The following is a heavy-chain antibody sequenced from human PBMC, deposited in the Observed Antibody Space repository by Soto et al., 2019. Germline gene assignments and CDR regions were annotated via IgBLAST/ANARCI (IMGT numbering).Heavy chain of an antibody. D-gene: IGHD2-15*01. V-gene: IGHV4-31*03. CDR2: IHYSGST. CDR1: RGSMFSADYF. Sequence: SETLSLTCSVSRGSMFSADYFWSWIRQHPGKGLEWIGYIHYSGSTYYNPSLKSRVTISLDTPKNQFSLNLNSVTAADTAVYYCARVERVDATPSSFDSRGPGTLVTVSS. CDR3: ARVERVDATPSSFDS. J-gene: IGHJ5*01.